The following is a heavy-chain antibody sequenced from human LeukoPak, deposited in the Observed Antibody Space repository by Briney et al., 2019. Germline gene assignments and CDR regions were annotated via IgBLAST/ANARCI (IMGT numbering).Heavy chain of an antibody. CDR2: INAGNGNT. CDR3: ARAPYYDSSGYYFHYYYGMDV. D-gene: IGHD3-22*01. J-gene: IGHJ6*02. CDR1: GYTFTSYA. V-gene: IGHV1-3*01. Sequence: ASVKVSCKASGYTFTSYAMHWVRQAPGQRLEWMGWINAGNGNTKYSQKFQGIVTITRDTSASTAYMELSSLRSEDTAVYYCARAPYYDSSGYYFHYYYGMDVWGQGTTVTVSS.